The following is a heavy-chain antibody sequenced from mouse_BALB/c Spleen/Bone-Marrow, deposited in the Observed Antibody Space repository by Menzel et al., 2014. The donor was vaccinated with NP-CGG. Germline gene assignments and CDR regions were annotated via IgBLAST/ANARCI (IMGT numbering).Heavy chain of an antibody. Sequence: EVKLMESGGGLVQPGGSMKLSCVASGFTFINYWMNWVRQSPEKGLEWVAEIRLKSNNYATHYAESVKGRFTISRDDSKSSVYLQMNNLRAEDTGIYYCTTGFAYWGQGTLVTVSA. V-gene: IGHV6-6*02. CDR3: TTGFAY. J-gene: IGHJ3*01. CDR2: IRLKSNNYAT. CDR1: GFTFINYW.